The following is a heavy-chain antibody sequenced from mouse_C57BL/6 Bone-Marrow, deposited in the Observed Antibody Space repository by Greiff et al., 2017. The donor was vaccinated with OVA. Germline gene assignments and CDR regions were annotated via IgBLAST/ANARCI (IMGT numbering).Heavy chain of an antibody. Sequence: QVTLKVCGPGILQPSQTLSLTCSFSGFSLSTFGMGVGWIRQPSGKGLEWLAHIWWDDDKYYNPALKSRLTISKDTSKNQVFLKIANVDTAATSTYYCARIGLYDSTRFFFDYWGQGTTLTVSS. J-gene: IGHJ2*01. CDR1: GFSLSTFGMG. CDR2: IWWDDDK. CDR3: ARIGLYDSTRFFFDY. V-gene: IGHV8-8*01. D-gene: IGHD2-3*01.